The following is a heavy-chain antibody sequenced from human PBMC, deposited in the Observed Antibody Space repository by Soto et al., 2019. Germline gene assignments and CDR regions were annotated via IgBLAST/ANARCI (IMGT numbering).Heavy chain of an antibody. CDR3: ARAPRYYDFWSGPNWFDP. D-gene: IGHD3-3*01. CDR1: GGSISSGGYY. V-gene: IGHV4-31*03. CDR2: IYYSGST. J-gene: IGHJ5*02. Sequence: SETLSLTCTVSGGSISSGGYYWSWIRQHPGKGLEWIGYIYYSGSTYYNPSLKSRVTISVDTSKNQFSLKLSSVTAADTAVYYCARAPRYYDFWSGPNWFDPWGQGTLVTVSS.